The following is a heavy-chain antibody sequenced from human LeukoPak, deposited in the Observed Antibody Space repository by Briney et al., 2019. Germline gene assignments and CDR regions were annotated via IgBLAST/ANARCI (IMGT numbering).Heavy chain of an antibody. CDR1: GGSFSGYY. Sequence: SETLSPTCAVYGGSFSGYYWRWIRQPPGKGLEWIGEINHSGSTNYNPSLKSRVTISVDTSKNQFSLKLSSVTAADTAVYYCARQNRYCSGSSCLPYFDYWGQGTLVTVSS. CDR2: INHSGST. J-gene: IGHJ4*02. CDR3: ARQNRYCSGSSCLPYFDY. D-gene: IGHD2-15*01. V-gene: IGHV4-34*01.